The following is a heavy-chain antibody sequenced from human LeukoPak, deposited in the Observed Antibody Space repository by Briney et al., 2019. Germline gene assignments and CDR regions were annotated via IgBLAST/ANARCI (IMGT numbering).Heavy chain of an antibody. CDR3: ARDRYYDSSGYYFNWFDP. CDR1: GFTFSSYS. V-gene: IGHV3-48*01. CDR2: ISSSSSTI. Sequence: PGGSLRLSCAASGFTFSSYSMNWVRQAPGKGLEWVSYISSSSSTIYYADSVKGRFTISRDNAKNSLYLQMNSLRAEDTAVYYCARDRYYDSSGYYFNWFDPWGQGTLVTVSS. J-gene: IGHJ5*02. D-gene: IGHD3-22*01.